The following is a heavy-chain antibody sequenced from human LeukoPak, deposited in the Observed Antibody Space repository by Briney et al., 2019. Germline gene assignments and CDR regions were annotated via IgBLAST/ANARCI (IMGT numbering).Heavy chain of an antibody. CDR1: GFTFSSYW. D-gene: IGHD5-12*01. CDR3: ARGGGYDRDWFDP. V-gene: IGHV3-74*01. CDR2: INSDGSST. Sequence: GGSLRLSCAASGFTFSSYWMHWVRQAPGKGLVWVSRINSDGSSTSYADSVKGRFTISRDNSKNTLYLQMNSLRAEDTAVYYCARGGGYDRDWFDPWGQGTLVTVSS. J-gene: IGHJ5*02.